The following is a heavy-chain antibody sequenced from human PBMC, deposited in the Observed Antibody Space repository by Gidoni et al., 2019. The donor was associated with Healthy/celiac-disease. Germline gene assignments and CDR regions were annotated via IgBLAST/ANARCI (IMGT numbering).Heavy chain of an antibody. Sequence: EVQLVESGGGLVKTGGSLSLSCAASGFTFSNALMSWVRQAPGKGLGWVGRIKSKTDGGTTDYASPVKGRFTISRDYSKNTLYLQMNSLKTEDTAVYYCTTAGLLEGYWGQGTLVTVSS. V-gene: IGHV3-15*01. J-gene: IGHJ4*02. CDR1: GFTFSNAL. D-gene: IGHD2-15*01. CDR2: IKSKTDGGTT. CDR3: TTAGLLEGY.